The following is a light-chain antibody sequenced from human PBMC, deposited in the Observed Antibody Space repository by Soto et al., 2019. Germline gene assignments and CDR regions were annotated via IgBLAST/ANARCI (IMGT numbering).Light chain of an antibody. J-gene: IGKJ3*01. CDR2: DAS. CDR1: QSVNTY. V-gene: IGKV3-11*01. Sequence: EIVLTXSPATLSLXXXXXATLSCRASQSVNTYLAWYQQKPGQTPRLLLYDASNRAPAIPARFSGFGSGTDFTLTISSLEPEDFAVYYCMQRSNWPFTFGPGTKVDI. CDR3: MQRSNWPFT.